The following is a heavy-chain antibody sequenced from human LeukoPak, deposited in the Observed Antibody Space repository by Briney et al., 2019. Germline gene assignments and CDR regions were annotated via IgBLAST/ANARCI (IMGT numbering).Heavy chain of an antibody. J-gene: IGHJ4*02. CDR1: GFTFNSHA. V-gene: IGHV3-23*01. Sequence: PGGSLRLSCAASGFTFNSHAMSWVRQAPGKGLEWVSGITGGGGGTYYANSVKGRFTISRDNSRNTLYLQMNSLRVDDTAVYCCAKVASSWWADYWGQGTLVTVSS. CDR2: ITGGGGGT. D-gene: IGHD6-13*01. CDR3: AKVASSWWADY.